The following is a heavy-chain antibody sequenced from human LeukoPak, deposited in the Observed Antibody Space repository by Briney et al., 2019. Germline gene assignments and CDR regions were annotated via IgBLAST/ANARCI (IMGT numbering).Heavy chain of an antibody. Sequence: HPGGSLRLSCAASGFTFSDYWMSWVRQAPGKGLEWVANIKQDGSEKYYVDSVKGRFTISRDNAKNSLYLQMNSLRAEDTAVYYCARADSSGYYHPINWGQGTLVTVSS. V-gene: IGHV3-7*01. D-gene: IGHD3-22*01. CDR2: IKQDGSEK. CDR1: GFTFSDYW. J-gene: IGHJ4*02. CDR3: ARADSSGYYHPIN.